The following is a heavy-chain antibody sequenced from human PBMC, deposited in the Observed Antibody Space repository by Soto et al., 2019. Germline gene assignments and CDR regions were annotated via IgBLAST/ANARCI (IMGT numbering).Heavy chain of an antibody. V-gene: IGHV5-51*01. CDR2: IYPGDSDT. CDR3: ARGDQQWLVPYASGEFDD. D-gene: IGHD6-19*01. J-gene: IGHJ4*02. Sequence: PGESLKISCKGSGYSFTSYWIGWVRQMPGKGLEWMGIIYPGDSDTRYSPSFQGQVTISADKSISTAYLQWSSLKASDTAMYYCARGDQQWLVPYASGEFDDWGQGTLVTVSS. CDR1: GYSFTSYW.